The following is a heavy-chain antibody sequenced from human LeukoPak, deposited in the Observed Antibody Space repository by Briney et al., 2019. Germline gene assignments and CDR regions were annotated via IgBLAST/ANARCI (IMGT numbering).Heavy chain of an antibody. J-gene: IGHJ5*02. CDR1: GGSISSYY. CDR3: ARGRYSAGDKWFDP. V-gene: IGHV4-59*01. D-gene: IGHD2-15*01. CDR2: MHYSGST. Sequence: SETLSLTCTVSGGSISSYYWSWLRQPPGKGLEWIGYMHYSGSTSYNSSLKSRVTISIETSKNQLSLRLRSVTSADTAVYYCARGRYSAGDKWFDPWGQGTLVTVSS.